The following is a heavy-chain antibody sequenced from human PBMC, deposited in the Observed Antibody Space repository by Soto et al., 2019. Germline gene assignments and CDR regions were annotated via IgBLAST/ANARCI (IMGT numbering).Heavy chain of an antibody. Sequence: PGGSLRLSCVVSGLTFTRAWINWVRQAPGKGLEWVGRIKSKIDGGTTDFAAPMKGRFAISRDDLSDIVYMQMGNLKIEDTAVYYCTTDSDFTTTLARFDFWGLGTLVTVSS. J-gene: IGHJ4*01. CDR2: IKSKIDGGTT. D-gene: IGHD4-17*01. V-gene: IGHV3-15*07. CDR1: GLTFTRAW. CDR3: TTDSDFTTTLARFDF.